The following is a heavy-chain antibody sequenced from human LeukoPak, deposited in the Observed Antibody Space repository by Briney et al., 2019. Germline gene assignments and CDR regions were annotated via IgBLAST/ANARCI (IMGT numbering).Heavy chain of an antibody. CDR3: AKEKTYYYGMDV. Sequence: PGGSLRLSCAASGFTFDDYTMPWVRQAPGKGLEWVSLISWDGGSTYYADSVKGRFTISRDNSKNSLYLQMNSLRTEDTALYYCAKEKTYYYGMDVWGQGTTVTVSS. CDR2: ISWDGGST. CDR1: GFTFDDYT. J-gene: IGHJ6*02. V-gene: IGHV3-43*01.